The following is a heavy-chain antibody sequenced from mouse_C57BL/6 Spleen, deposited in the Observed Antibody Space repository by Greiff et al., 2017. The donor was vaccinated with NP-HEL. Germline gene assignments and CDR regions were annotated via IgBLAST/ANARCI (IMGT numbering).Heavy chain of an antibody. Sequence: EVMLVESGGGLVKPGWSLPLSCAASGFTFSSYTMSWVRQTPEKRLEWVATISGGGGNTYYLDSVKGRFTISRDNAKNTLYLQMSSLRSEDTALYYCARHERWLPQAWFAYWGQGTLVTVSA. CDR2: ISGGGGNT. D-gene: IGHD2-3*01. CDR1: GFTFSSYT. J-gene: IGHJ3*01. V-gene: IGHV5-9*01. CDR3: ARHERWLPQAWFAY.